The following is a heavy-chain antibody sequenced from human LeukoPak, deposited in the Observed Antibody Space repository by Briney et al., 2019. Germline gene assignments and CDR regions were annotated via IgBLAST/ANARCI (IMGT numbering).Heavy chain of an antibody. CDR3: ATIVPWGSNWFDP. J-gene: IGHJ5*02. V-gene: IGHV1-24*01. D-gene: IGHD7-27*01. CDR2: FDPEDGET. CDR1: GYTFTSYG. Sequence: ASVKVSCKASGYTFTSYGISWVRQAPGKGLEWMGGFDPEDGETIYAQKFQGRVTMTEDTSTDTAYMELSSLRSEDTAVYYCATIVPWGSNWFDPWGQGTLVTVSS.